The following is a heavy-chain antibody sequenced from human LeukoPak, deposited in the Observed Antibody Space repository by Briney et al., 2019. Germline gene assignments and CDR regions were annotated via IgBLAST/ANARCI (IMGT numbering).Heavy chain of an antibody. Sequence: ASVKVSCKASGYTFTSYGISWVRQAPGQGLEWMGWISVYNVNTSYAQKLQGRVTMTTDTSTSTASMELRSLRSDDTAVYYCARRGSSSWYIPMSYFDYWGQGTLVTVSS. V-gene: IGHV1-18*01. D-gene: IGHD6-13*01. CDR2: ISVYNVNT. J-gene: IGHJ4*02. CDR3: ARRGSSSWYIPMSYFDY. CDR1: GYTFTSYG.